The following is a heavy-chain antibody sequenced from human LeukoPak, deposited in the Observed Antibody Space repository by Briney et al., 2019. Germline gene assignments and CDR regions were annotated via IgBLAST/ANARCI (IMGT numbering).Heavy chain of an antibody. CDR3: ARDLLYYGSGSPLGWFDP. CDR2: ITNSGDNT. Sequence: GGSLRLSCAASGFTFSSYAMSWVRQAPGKGLEWVSAITNSGDNTYYADSVKGRFTISRDNAKNSLYLQMNSLRAEDTAEYYCARDLLYYGSGSPLGWFDPWGQGTLVTVSS. J-gene: IGHJ5*02. CDR1: GFTFSSYA. V-gene: IGHV3-23*01. D-gene: IGHD3-10*01.